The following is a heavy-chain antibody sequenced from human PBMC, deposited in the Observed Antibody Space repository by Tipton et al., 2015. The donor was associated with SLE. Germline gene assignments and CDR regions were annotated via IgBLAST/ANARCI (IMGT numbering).Heavy chain of an antibody. CDR3: ARHESDILSGLGY. D-gene: IGHD3-9*01. Sequence: GLVKPSETLSLTCTVSGGSISPSTYYWGWVRQPPGKGLEWIASMHYSGSAYDNPSLKSRVTISLDTSKNQFSLNVSSVTAADTAVYYCARHESDILSGLGYWGQGTVVTVSS. CDR2: MHYSGSA. CDR1: GGSISPSTYY. V-gene: IGHV4-39*01. J-gene: IGHJ4*02.